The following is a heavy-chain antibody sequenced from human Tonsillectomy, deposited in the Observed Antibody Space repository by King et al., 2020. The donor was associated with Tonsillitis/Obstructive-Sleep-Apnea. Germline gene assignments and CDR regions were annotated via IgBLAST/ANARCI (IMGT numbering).Heavy chain of an antibody. CDR3: ARGAVVGATPYFDY. CDR1: GFTFTNDX. CDR2: ISSGGSTM. J-gene: IGHJ4*02. V-gene: IGHV3-48*03. Sequence: VQLVESGXXXXXXXXXLXLXXAXSGFTFTNDXMXXVXXAPGKGLEWVSYISSGGSTMYYADSVKGRFTISRDNGKNSLYLQMNSLRAEDTAVYYCARGAVVGATPYFDYWGQGALVTVSS. D-gene: IGHD1-26*01.